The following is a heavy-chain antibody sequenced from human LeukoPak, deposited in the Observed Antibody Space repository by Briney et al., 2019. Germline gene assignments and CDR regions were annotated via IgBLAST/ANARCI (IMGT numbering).Heavy chain of an antibody. CDR3: AKDRAIIVVVVWSAYYYYYMDV. CDR1: GFTFDDYA. J-gene: IGHJ6*03. Sequence: GGSLRLSCAASGFTFDDYAMHWVRQAPGKGLEWVSGISWNSGSIGYADSVKGRFTISRDNAKNSLYLQMNSLRAEDTALYYCAKDRAIIVVVVWSAYYYYYMDVWGKGTTVTVSS. V-gene: IGHV3-9*01. D-gene: IGHD3-3*02. CDR2: ISWNSGSI.